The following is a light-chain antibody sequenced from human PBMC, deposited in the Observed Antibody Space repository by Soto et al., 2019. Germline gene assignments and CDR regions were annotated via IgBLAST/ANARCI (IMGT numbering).Light chain of an antibody. V-gene: IGLV1-40*01. CDR3: QSYDSSLSGVV. CDR1: SSNIGAGYN. CDR2: VNS. J-gene: IGLJ2*01. Sequence: QLVLTRPPSVSGAPGQRVTISCTGSSSNIGAGYNVHWYQQLPGTAPKLLIYVNSNRPSGVPDRFSGSKSGTSASLAITGLQAEDEADYYCQSYDSSLSGVVFGGGTKVTVL.